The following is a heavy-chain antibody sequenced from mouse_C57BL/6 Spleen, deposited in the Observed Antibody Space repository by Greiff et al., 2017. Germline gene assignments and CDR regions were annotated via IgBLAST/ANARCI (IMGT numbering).Heavy chain of an antibody. V-gene: IGHV1-50*01. CDR3: ARETAQARGFAY. D-gene: IGHD3-2*02. CDR2: IDPSDSYT. J-gene: IGHJ3*01. Sequence: QVQLQQPGAELVKPGASVKLSCKASGYTFTSYWMQWVKQRPGQGLEWIGEIDPSDSYTNYNQKFKGKATLTVDTSSSTAYIQLSSLTSEDSAVYYCARETAQARGFAYWGQGTLVTVSA. CDR1: GYTFTSYW.